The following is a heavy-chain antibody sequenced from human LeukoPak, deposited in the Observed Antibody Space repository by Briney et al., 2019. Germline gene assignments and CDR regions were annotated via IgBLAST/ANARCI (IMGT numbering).Heavy chain of an antibody. J-gene: IGHJ4*02. CDR3: ARDLTGTGDY. V-gene: IGHV3-30-3*01. CDR1: GFTFSSYA. CDR2: ISSDGSTK. Sequence: GRSLRLSCAASGFTFSSYAMHWVRQAPGKGLEWVAFISSDGSTKYYADSVKGRFTISRDSSKNTLYLQMNSLRAEDTALYYCARDLTGTGDYWGQGTLVTVSS. D-gene: IGHD1-20*01.